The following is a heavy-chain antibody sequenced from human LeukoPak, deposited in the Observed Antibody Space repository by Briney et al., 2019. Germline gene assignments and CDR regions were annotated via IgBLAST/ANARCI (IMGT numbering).Heavy chain of an antibody. J-gene: IGHJ6*03. CDR2: IIPIFGTA. CDR3: ARDSGIAAAQSEGYMDV. Sequence: SVKVSCKASGGTFSSYAISWVRQAPGQGLEWMGGIIPIFGTANYAQKFQGRVTITTDESTSTAYMELSSLRSEDTAVYYCARDSGIAAAQSEGYMDVWGKGTTVTVSS. D-gene: IGHD6-13*01. V-gene: IGHV1-69*05. CDR1: GGTFSSYA.